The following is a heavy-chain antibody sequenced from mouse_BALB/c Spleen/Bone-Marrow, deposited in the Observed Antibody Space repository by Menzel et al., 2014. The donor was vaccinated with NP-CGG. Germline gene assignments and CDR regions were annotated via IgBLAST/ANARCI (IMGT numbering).Heavy chain of an antibody. Sequence: EVMLVESGGGLVQPGGSLKLSCAASGFTFSSYTMSWVRQTPEKRLEWVAYISNGGGSTYYPDTVKGRFTISRGNAKNTLYLQMSSLKSEDTAMYYCARGGYYFDYWGQGTTLTVSS. V-gene: IGHV5-12-2*01. CDR1: GFTFSSYT. CDR3: ARGGYYFDY. J-gene: IGHJ2*01. CDR2: ISNGGGST.